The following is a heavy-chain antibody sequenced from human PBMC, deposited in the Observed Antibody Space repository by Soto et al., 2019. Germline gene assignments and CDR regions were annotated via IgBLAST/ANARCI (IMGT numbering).Heavy chain of an antibody. CDR1: GGTFSSYT. Sequence: QVQLVQSGAEVKKPGSAVKVSCKASGGTFSSYTISWVRQAPGQGLEWMGRIIPILGIANYAQKFQGRVTITADKSTSTAYMELSSLRSEDTAVYYCARGYCSGGSCSWYFDLWGRGTLVTASS. V-gene: IGHV1-69*02. CDR2: IIPILGIA. CDR3: ARGYCSGGSCSWYFDL. J-gene: IGHJ2*01. D-gene: IGHD2-15*01.